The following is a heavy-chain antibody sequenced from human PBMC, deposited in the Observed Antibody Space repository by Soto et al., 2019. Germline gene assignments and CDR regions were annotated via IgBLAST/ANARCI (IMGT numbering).Heavy chain of an antibody. D-gene: IGHD3-9*01. J-gene: IGHJ4*02. V-gene: IGHV4-39*01. CDR1: GDAINSDKYY. CDR2: IYYRGNT. CDR3: ARLEGLATISYYFDF. Sequence: SETLSLTFSVSGDAINSDKYYWGWIRQPPGKGLEWIGSIYYRGNTYYNPSLQTRVTISLDKSKSQFSLKLNSVTAADSAVYFCARLEGLATISYYFDFWAQGALVTVSS.